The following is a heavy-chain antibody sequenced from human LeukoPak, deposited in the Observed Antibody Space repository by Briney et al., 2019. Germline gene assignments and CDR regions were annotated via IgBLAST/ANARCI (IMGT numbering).Heavy chain of an antibody. Sequence: GASVKVSCKASGYTFTSYAMHWVRQAPGQRLEWMGWINAGNGNTKYSQKFQGRVTITRDTSASTAYMELSSLRSEVTAVYYCAREDSSGYYYFDYWGQGTLVTVSS. CDR3: AREDSSGYYYFDY. CDR2: INAGNGNT. D-gene: IGHD6-19*01. CDR1: GYTFTSYA. V-gene: IGHV1-3*01. J-gene: IGHJ4*02.